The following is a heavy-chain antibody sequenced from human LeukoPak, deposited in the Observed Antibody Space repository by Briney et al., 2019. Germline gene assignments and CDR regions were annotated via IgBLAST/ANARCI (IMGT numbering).Heavy chain of an antibody. CDR3: TRGDGYTFDY. CDR2: IYHSGST. Sequence: PSETLSLTCTVSGYSISSGYYWGWIRQPPGKGLEWIGSIYHSGSTYYNPSLKSRVSLSVDESKNQFSLKLTSVTAADTAVYYCTRGDGYTFDYWGQGTLVTVSS. CDR1: GYSISSGYY. V-gene: IGHV4-38-2*02. J-gene: IGHJ4*02. D-gene: IGHD5-24*01.